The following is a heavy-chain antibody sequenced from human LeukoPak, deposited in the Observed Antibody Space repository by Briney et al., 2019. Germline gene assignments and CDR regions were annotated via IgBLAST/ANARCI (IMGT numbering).Heavy chain of an antibody. J-gene: IGHJ4*01. V-gene: IGHV1-2*02. CDR1: GYTFTGYY. Sequence: GASVKVSCKASGYTFTGYYMHWVRQAPGQGLEWMGWINPNSGGTNYAQKFQGRVTMTRDTSISTAYMELSRLRSDDTAVYYCAKECWGSGYYFDFDYWGQGSLVTVSS. CDR2: INPNSGGT. D-gene: IGHD3-3*01. CDR3: AKECWGSGYYFDFDY.